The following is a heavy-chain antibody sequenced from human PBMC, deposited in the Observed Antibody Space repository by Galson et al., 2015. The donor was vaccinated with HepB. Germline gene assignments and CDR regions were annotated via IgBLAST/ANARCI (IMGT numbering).Heavy chain of an antibody. Sequence: SLRLSCAASGFTFSTYGMHWVRQAPGKGLEWVALIWNDGSNKYHAHSVKGRFTISRDNSKNTLYLQMKSLTAEDTAVYYCARDAESMRFSEFLSRGGFGMDVWGQGTTVTVSS. D-gene: IGHD3-3*01. CDR1: GFTFSTYG. CDR3: ARDAESMRFSEFLSRGGFGMDV. J-gene: IGHJ6*02. V-gene: IGHV3-33*01. CDR2: IWNDGSNK.